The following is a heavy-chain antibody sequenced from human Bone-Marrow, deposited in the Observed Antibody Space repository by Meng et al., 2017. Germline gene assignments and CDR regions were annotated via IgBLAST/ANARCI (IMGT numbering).Heavy chain of an antibody. CDR2: INPNSGDT. D-gene: IGHD1-1*01. CDR3: VRDENISLGTLFGDY. CDR1: GYSFTAYY. Sequence: ASVKVSCKPSGYSFTAYYIHWVRQAPGQGLEWLGHINPNSGDTLYAQKFQGRVSMTGDTSISTAYVELSSLRSDDTAVYYCVRDENISLGTLFGDYWGQGTMVTVSS. V-gene: IGHV1-2*06. J-gene: IGHJ4*02.